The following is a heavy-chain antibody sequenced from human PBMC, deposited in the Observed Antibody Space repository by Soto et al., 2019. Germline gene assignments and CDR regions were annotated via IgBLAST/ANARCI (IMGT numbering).Heavy chain of an antibody. Sequence: GESLKISCKGSGYSFTSYWIVWVRQMSGKGLEWMGTIYPGDSDTRYSPSFQGQVTISADKFISTAYLQWNSLKASDTAMYFCARNKGYCSSTSCYGMDVWGQGAAVTVSS. D-gene: IGHD2-2*01. CDR1: GYSFTSYW. CDR2: IYPGDSDT. V-gene: IGHV5-51*01. CDR3: ARNKGYCSSTSCYGMDV. J-gene: IGHJ6*02.